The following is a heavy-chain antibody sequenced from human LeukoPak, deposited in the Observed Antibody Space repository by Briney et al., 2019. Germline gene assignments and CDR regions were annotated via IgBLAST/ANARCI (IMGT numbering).Heavy chain of an antibody. Sequence: GGSLRLSCAASGFTFGSFWMHWVRQAPGKGLVWVSRINSDGSSTSYADSVKGRFTISRDNAKNSLYLQMNSLRAEDTALYYCAKDTTPLRLTNLDYWGQGTLVTVSS. CDR1: GFTFGSFW. CDR2: INSDGSST. V-gene: IGHV3-74*01. J-gene: IGHJ4*02. D-gene: IGHD5-18*01. CDR3: AKDTTPLRLTNLDY.